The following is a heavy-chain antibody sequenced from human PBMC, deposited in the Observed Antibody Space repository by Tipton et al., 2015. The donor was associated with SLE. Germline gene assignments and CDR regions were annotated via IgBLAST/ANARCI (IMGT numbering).Heavy chain of an antibody. CDR3: AKEGIYYDSSGAFDI. D-gene: IGHD3-22*01. V-gene: IGHV3-30-3*01. CDR2: ISYDGSNK. Sequence: SLRLSCAASGFTFSSYAMHWVRQAPGKGLEWVAVISYDGSNKYYADSVKGRFTISRDNSKNTLYLQMNSLRAEDTAVYYCAKEGIYYDSSGAFDIWGQGTMVTVSS. CDR1: GFTFSSYA. J-gene: IGHJ3*02.